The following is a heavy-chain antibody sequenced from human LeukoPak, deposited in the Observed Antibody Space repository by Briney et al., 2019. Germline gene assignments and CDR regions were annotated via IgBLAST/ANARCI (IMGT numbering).Heavy chain of an antibody. CDR2: IYSGGST. CDR3: TRDRAYSSFDY. V-gene: IGHV3-53*01. D-gene: IGHD6-19*01. CDR1: GFTVSSNY. J-gene: IGHJ4*02. Sequence: RTGGSLRLSCAASGFTVSSNYMSWVRQAPGKGLEWVSVIYSGGSTYYADSVKGRFTISRDNAKNSLYLQMNSLRPEDTAVYYCTRDRAYSSFDYWGQGALVTVSS.